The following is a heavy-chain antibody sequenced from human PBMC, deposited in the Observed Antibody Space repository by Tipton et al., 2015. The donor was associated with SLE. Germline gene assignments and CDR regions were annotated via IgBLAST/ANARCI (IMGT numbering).Heavy chain of an antibody. Sequence: LSLTCAVSGGSFRGYYWSWIRQPPGKGLEWVAVISYDGSNKYYADSVKGRFTISRDNSKNTLYLQMNSLRAEDTAVYYCARAGDSSSWPGYYYGMDVWGQGTTVTVSS. CDR1: GGSFRGYY. CDR2: ISYDGSNK. V-gene: IGHV3-30-3*01. J-gene: IGHJ6*02. CDR3: ARAGDSSSWPGYYYGMDV. D-gene: IGHD6-13*01.